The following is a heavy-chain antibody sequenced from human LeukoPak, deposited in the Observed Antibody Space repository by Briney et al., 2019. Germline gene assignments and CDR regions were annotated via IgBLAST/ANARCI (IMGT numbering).Heavy chain of an antibody. V-gene: IGHV4-59*01. CDR2: IYYSGGT. Sequence: SETLSLTCTVSGGSISSYYWSLIRQPPGKGLEWIGYIYYSGGTNYNPSLKSRVTISVDTSKNQFSLKLSSVTAADTAVYYCARDRRIAAAGTYYYYYMDVWGKGTTVTVSS. J-gene: IGHJ6*03. D-gene: IGHD6-13*01. CDR1: GGSISSYY. CDR3: ARDRRIAAAGTYYYYYMDV.